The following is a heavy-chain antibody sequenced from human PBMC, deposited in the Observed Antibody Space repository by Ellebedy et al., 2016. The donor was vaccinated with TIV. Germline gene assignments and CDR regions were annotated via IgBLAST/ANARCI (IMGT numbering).Heavy chain of an antibody. D-gene: IGHD6-19*01. CDR3: ARVPLDGAVAGTVEVAFDY. CDR1: GFTFDDYA. CDR2: ITRNIGSI. V-gene: IGHV3-9*01. J-gene: IGHJ4*02. Sequence: PGGSLRLSCAATGFTFDDYAMHWVRQVPGKGLEWVSGITRNIGSIGYADSVKGRFTISRDNAKNSLYLQMNTLRAEDTAVYYCARVPLDGAVAGTVEVAFDYWGQGTLVTVSS.